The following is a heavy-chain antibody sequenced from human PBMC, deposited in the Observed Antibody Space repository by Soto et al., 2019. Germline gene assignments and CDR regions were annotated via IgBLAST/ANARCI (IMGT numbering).Heavy chain of an antibody. Sequence: GGSLRLSCAASGFTFDDYGMSWVRQAPGKGLEWVSGINWNGGSRGYADSVKGRFTISRDNAKNSLYLQMNSLRAEDTDLYYCERAGIAAAGTLDVGGQGTTATAPS. CDR1: GFTFDDYG. D-gene: IGHD6-13*01. CDR3: ERAGIAAAGTLDV. CDR2: INWNGGSR. J-gene: IGHJ6*02. V-gene: IGHV3-20*04.